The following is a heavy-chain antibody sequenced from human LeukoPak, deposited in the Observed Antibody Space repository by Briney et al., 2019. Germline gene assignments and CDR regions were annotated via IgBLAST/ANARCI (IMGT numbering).Heavy chain of an antibody. CDR1: GFTFSSYA. J-gene: IGHJ4*02. CDR3: AKYLAGGWYYIDC. V-gene: IGHV3-23*01. CDR2: ISGSGGST. D-gene: IGHD6-19*01. Sequence: GGSLRLSCAASGFTFSSYAMNWVRQAPGKGLEWVSGISGSGGSTYYADSVKGRFIISRDNSKNTLYLQMNSLRAEDTAVYYCAKYLAGGWYYIDCWGQGTLVTVSS.